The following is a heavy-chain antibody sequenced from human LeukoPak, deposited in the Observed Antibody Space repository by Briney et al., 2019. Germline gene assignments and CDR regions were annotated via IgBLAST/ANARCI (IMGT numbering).Heavy chain of an antibody. V-gene: IGHV3-66*01. J-gene: IGHJ5*02. Sequence: PGGSLRLSCAASGFTVSSNYMSWVRQAPGKGLEWVSVIYSGGSAYYADSVKGRFTISRDNSKNTLYLQMNSLRAEDTAVYYCAKEGQRGILGSWFDPWGQGTLVTVSS. CDR2: IYSGGSA. CDR3: AKEGQRGILGSWFDP. CDR1: GFTVSSNY. D-gene: IGHD2-15*01.